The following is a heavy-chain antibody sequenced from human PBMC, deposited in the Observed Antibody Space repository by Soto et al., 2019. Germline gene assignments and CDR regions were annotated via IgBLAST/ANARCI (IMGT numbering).Heavy chain of an antibody. J-gene: IGHJ4*02. CDR3: ATENKNWELLY. CDR2: ISYDGSTK. D-gene: IGHD1-26*01. V-gene: IGHV3-30-3*01. Sequence: ESVGGVVQPGKSLRLSCAASGFNFSGYAMHWVRQAPGKGLEWVAVISYDGSTKYYAESMKGRFTISRDNSKNTLYLQMNTLRAEDTAVFFCATENKNWELLYWGQGTLVTVSS. CDR1: GFNFSGYA.